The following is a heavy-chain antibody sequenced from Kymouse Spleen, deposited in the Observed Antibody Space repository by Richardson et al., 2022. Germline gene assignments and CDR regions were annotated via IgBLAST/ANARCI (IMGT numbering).Heavy chain of an antibody. CDR1: GGSFSGYY. J-gene: IGHJ4*02. CDR3: AREDYYGSGGLFDY. CDR2: INHSGST. Sequence: QVQLQQWGAGLLKPSETLSLTCAVYGGSFSGYYWSWIRQPPGKGLEWIGEINHSGSTNYNPSLKSRVTISVDTSKNQFSLKLSSVTAADTAVYYCAREDYYGSGGLFDYWGQGTLVTVSS. D-gene: IGHD3-10*01. V-gene: IGHV4-34*01.